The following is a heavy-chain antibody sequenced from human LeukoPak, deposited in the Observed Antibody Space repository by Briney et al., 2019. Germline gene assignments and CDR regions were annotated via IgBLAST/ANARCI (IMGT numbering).Heavy chain of an antibody. CDR2: IWYDGSNK. CDR3: ARDRCSNGVCYYDY. J-gene: IGHJ4*02. CDR1: GFTFSSYG. Sequence: GGSLRLSCAASGFTFSSYGMHWVRQAPGKGLEWVAVIWYDGSNKYYGDSVKGRFTISRDNPKNTLYLQMNSLRAEDTAVYYCARDRCSNGVCYYDYWGQGTLVTVSS. V-gene: IGHV3-33*01. D-gene: IGHD2-8*01.